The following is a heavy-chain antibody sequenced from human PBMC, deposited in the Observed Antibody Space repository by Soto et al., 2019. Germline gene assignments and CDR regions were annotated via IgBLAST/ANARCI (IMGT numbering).Heavy chain of an antibody. CDR1: GFTFSSYD. CDR3: ARVGNYYDSSRPYFVRGRSSIKNYGMDV. Sequence: EVQLVESGGGLVQPGGSLRLSCAASGFTFSSYDMHWVRQATGKGLEWVSAIGTAGDTYYPGSVKGRFTISRENAKNSLYLQMNSLRAGDTAVYYCARVGNYYDSSRPYFVRGRSSIKNYGMDVWGQGTTVTVSS. V-gene: IGHV3-13*01. CDR2: IGTAGDT. D-gene: IGHD3-22*01. J-gene: IGHJ6*02.